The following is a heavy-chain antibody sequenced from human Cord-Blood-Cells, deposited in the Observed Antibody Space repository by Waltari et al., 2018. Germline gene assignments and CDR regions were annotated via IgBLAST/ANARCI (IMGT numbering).Heavy chain of an antibody. CDR3: ARGLHLGELSLYFDY. CDR1: GYTFTSYA. CDR2: INAGNGNT. J-gene: IGHJ4*02. D-gene: IGHD3-16*02. V-gene: IGHV1-3*01. Sequence: QVQLVQSGAGVKKPGASVKVSCKASGYTFTSYAMHWVRQAPGQRLEWMGWINAGNGNTKYSQKFQGRVTITRDTSASTAYMELSSLRSEDTAVYYCARGLHLGELSLYFDYWGQGTLVTVSS.